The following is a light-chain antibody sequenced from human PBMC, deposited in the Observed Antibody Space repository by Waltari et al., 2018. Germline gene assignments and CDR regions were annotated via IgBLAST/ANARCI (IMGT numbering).Light chain of an antibody. Sequence: EIVMTLSPAPLSLSPGEGAPLSCRASQSVSNKLAWYQQKPGQAPRLLIYGASTRATGIPARFSGSGSGTEFTLTISSLQSEDFAIYVCQQYDDWPYTFGQGTKLDI. V-gene: IGKV3D-15*01. CDR3: QQYDDWPYT. CDR2: GAS. J-gene: IGKJ2*01. CDR1: QSVSNK.